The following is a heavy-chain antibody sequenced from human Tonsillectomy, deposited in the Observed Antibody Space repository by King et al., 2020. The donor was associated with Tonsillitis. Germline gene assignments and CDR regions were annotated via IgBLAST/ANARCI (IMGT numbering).Heavy chain of an antibody. CDR3: ARDAISMVRGEAFRGYGMDV. Sequence: VQLVESGGGVVQPGRSLRLSCAASGFTFSSYGMHWVRQAPGKGLEWVAVISYVGSNKYYVDSVKGRFTISRDNSKKTLYLQMNSLRAEDTAVYYCARDAISMVRGEAFRGYGMDVWGQGTTVTVSS. CDR1: GFTFSSYG. CDR2: ISYVGSNK. J-gene: IGHJ6*02. D-gene: IGHD3-10*01. V-gene: IGHV3-30-3*01.